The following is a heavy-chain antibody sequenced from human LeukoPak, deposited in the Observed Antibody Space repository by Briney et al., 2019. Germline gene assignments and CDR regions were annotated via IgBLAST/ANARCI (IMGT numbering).Heavy chain of an antibody. CDR2: ITNGDST. V-gene: IGHV3-23*01. J-gene: IGHJ4*02. CDR3: AKGGTAIRESDY. D-gene: IGHD2-21*02. Sequence: GGSLRLSCEASRFAFSSYSMNWVRQAPGKGLEWVSAITNGDSTFYADSVKGRFTISRDNSKNMVHLQLSSLRAEDTAIYYCAKGGTAIRESDYWGLGTLVTVSS. CDR1: RFAFSSYS.